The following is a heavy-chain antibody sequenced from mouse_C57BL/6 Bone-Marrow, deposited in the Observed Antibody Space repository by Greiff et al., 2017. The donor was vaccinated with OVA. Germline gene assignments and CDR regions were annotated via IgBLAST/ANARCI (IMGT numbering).Heavy chain of an antibody. CDR3: ARPGLGTFAY. CDR2: ISSGSSTI. J-gene: IGHJ3*01. V-gene: IGHV5-17*01. CDR1: GFTFSDYG. Sequence: EVQVVESGGGLVKPGGSLKLSCAASGFTFSDYGMHWVRQAPEKGLEWVAYISSGSSTIYYADTVKGRLTISRDNAKNTLFLQMTSLRSEDTAMYYCARPGLGTFAYWGQGTLVTVSA. D-gene: IGHD3-3*01.